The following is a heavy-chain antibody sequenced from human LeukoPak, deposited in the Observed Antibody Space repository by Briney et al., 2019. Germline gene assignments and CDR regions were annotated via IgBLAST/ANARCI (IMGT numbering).Heavy chain of an antibody. D-gene: IGHD2-2*01. V-gene: IGHV3-23*01. J-gene: IGHJ4*02. Sequence: PGGSLRLSCAASGFTFSSYDMHWVRQATGKGLEWVSAISGSGGSTYYADSVKGRFTISRDNSKNTLYLQMNSLRAEDTAVYYCAKYDIVVVPAAMVDYWGQGTLVTVSS. CDR3: AKYDIVVVPAAMVDY. CDR2: ISGSGGST. CDR1: GFTFSSYD.